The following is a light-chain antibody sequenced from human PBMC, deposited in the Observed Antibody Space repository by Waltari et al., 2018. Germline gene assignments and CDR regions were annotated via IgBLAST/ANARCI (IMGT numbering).Light chain of an antibody. Sequence: DIEMTQYPSTLSASVGDRVTITCRASQSINTWLAWYQQKPGQAPKVLIYEASNLQSGVPSRFSGSGSGTECTLTISSLQAEDVATYYCKQYDNAWTFGPGTKVEIK. CDR2: EAS. CDR1: QSINTW. J-gene: IGKJ1*01. V-gene: IGKV1-5*03. CDR3: KQYDNAWT.